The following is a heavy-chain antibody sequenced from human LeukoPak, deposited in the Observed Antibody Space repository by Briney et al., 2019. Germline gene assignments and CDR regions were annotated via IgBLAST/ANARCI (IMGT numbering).Heavy chain of an antibody. Sequence: ASVTVSCKASGYTFSSYGISWVRQAPGQGLEWMGWISAYNGNTDSAQKFQGRVTMTTDTSTSTAYMELRSLRSDDTAVYYCARDPDCSTTSCSELDYNYGMDVWGQGTTVTVSS. V-gene: IGHV1-18*01. CDR2: ISAYNGNT. CDR1: GYTFSSYG. J-gene: IGHJ6*02. CDR3: ARDPDCSTTSCSELDYNYGMDV. D-gene: IGHD2-2*01.